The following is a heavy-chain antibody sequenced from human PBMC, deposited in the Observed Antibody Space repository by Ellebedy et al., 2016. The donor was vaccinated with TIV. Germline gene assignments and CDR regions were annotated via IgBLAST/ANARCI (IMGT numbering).Heavy chain of an antibody. CDR3: ASDGSYGDYRSPTHAFVM. CDR2: INQDGREK. V-gene: IGHV3-7*01. D-gene: IGHD4-17*01. Sequence: GGSLRLSCAASAFSFRSYWMAWVRQAPGKGLEWVANINQDGREKYYVDSVKGRFTISRDNAQTSLYLQMNSLGADDTAMYYCASDGSYGDYRSPTHAFVMWGQGTMVSVSS. CDR1: AFSFRSYW. J-gene: IGHJ3*02.